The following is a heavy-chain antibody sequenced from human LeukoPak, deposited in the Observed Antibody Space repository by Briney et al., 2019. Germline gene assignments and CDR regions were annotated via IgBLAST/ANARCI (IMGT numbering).Heavy chain of an antibody. CDR3: ARGGGGSYWISYDY. V-gene: IGHV4-59*01. D-gene: IGHD1-26*01. J-gene: IGHJ4*02. CDR1: DGSISDSY. Sequence: PSETLSLTCTVSDGSISDSYWSWIRQSPGKGLEWIGCIFYTGFTHYNPSLESRVTISVDTSKKQFSLRLNSVTAADTAVYYCARGGGGSYWISYDYWGQGTLVTVSS. CDR2: IFYTGFT.